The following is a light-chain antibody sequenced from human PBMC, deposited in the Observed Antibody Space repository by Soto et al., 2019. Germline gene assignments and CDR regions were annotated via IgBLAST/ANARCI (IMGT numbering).Light chain of an antibody. CDR1: QSISSW. J-gene: IGKJ4*01. V-gene: IGKV1-5*01. Sequence: DIQMTQSPSTLSASVGDRVNITCRASQSISSWLAWYQQKPGKAPKLLIYDASSLESGAPSRFSGSGSGTEFTLTISSLQPDDFATYSCQQYNSYSLTFGGGTKVEIK. CDR2: DAS. CDR3: QQYNSYSLT.